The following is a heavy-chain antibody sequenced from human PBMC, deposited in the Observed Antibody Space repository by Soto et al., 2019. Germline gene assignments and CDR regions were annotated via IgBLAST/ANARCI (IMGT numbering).Heavy chain of an antibody. CDR1: GFTFSSYG. D-gene: IGHD2-21*02. J-gene: IGHJ1*01. Sequence: QVQLVESGGGVVQPGRSLRLSCAASGFTFSSYGMHWVRQAPGKGLEWVAVISYDGSNKYYADSVKGRFTISRDNSKNTLYLQMNSLRAEDTAVYYCAKPGCGGDCDLEYFQHWCQGTLVTVSS. CDR3: AKPGCGGDCDLEYFQH. CDR2: ISYDGSNK. V-gene: IGHV3-30*18.